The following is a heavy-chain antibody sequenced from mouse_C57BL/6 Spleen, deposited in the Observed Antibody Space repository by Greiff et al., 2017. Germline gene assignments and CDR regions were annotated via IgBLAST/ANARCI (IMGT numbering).Heavy chain of an antibody. CDR3: ARGDWDGGWFAD. D-gene: IGHD4-1*01. J-gene: IGHJ3*01. Sequence: EVKLQQSGPVLVKPGASVKMSCTASGSTFTDYYMNWVKQSHGKSLEWIGVINPYNGGTSYNQKFKGKATLTVDKSSSTAYMELNSLTSEDSAVYYCARGDWDGGWFADWGQGTLVTVSA. CDR2: INPYNGGT. CDR1: GSTFTDYY. V-gene: IGHV1-19*01.